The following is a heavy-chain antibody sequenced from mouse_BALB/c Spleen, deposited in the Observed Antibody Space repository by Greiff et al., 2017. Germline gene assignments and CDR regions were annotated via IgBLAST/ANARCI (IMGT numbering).Heavy chain of an antibody. CDR3: ASSYYGNCLYAMDY. CDR1: GYAFTNYL. CDR2: INPGSGGT. Sequence: QVQLQQSGAELVRPGTSVKVSCKASGYAFTNYLIEWVKQRPGQGLEWIGVINPGSGGTNYNEKFKGKATLTADKSSSTAYMQLSSLTSDDSAVYFCASSYYGNCLYAMDYWGQGTSVTVSS. D-gene: IGHD2-10*01. J-gene: IGHJ4*01. V-gene: IGHV1-54*01.